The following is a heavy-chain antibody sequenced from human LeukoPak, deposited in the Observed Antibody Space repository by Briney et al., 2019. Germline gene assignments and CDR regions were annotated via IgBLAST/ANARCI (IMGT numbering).Heavy chain of an antibody. CDR3: ARGPIRKVRGVIIMYYFDY. D-gene: IGHD3-10*01. Sequence: ASVKVSCKASGYTFTSYDINWVRQATGQGLEWMGWMNPNSGNTGYAQKFQGRVTMTRNTSISTAYMELSSLRSEDTAVYYCARGPIRKVRGVIIMYYFDYWGQGTLVTVSS. CDR1: GYTFTSYD. CDR2: MNPNSGNT. V-gene: IGHV1-8*01. J-gene: IGHJ4*02.